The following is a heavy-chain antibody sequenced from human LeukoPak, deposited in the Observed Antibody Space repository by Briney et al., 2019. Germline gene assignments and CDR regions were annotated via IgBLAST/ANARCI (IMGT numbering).Heavy chain of an antibody. CDR2: MNPNSGNT. CDR3: ARGTTQFLEWLLSPLTTYYFDY. J-gene: IGHJ4*02. CDR1: GYTFTSYD. V-gene: IGHV1-8*01. Sequence: ASVKVSCKASGYTFTSYDINWVRQATGQGLEWMGWMNPNSGNTGYAQKFQGRVTMTRNTSISTAYMELSSLRSEDMAVYYCARGTTQFLEWLLSPLTTYYFDYWGQGTLVTVSS. D-gene: IGHD3-3*01.